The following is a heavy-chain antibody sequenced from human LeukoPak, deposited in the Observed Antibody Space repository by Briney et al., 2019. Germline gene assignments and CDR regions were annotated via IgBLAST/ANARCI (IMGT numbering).Heavy chain of an antibody. Sequence: SETLSLTCTVSGGSISSSTYYWGWIRQPPGKGLEWIGSIYYSGTTYYNPSLKSRVTISVDTSKNQFSLKLSSVTAADTAVYYCARQRRDTYYDILPGYKGAYYFDYWGQGTLVTVSS. CDR1: GGSISSSTYY. CDR3: ARQRRDTYYDILPGYKGAYYFDY. CDR2: IYYSGTT. D-gene: IGHD3-9*01. J-gene: IGHJ4*02. V-gene: IGHV4-39*01.